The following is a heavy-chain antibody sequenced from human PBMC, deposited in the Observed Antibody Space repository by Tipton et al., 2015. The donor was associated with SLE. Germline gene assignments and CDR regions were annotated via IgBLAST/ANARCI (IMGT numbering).Heavy chain of an antibody. Sequence: SLRLSCVAPGFTFSVYSMNWVRQAPGKGLEWVSVISTTSSYIFYADSVKGRFTNSRDNAKNSLFLQMNSLRAEDTAVYYCAREGRGDYPTGGMDVWGKGTTVTVSS. CDR3: AREGRGDYPTGGMDV. D-gene: IGHD4-17*01. J-gene: IGHJ6*04. CDR2: ISTTSSYI. V-gene: IGHV3-21*01. CDR1: GFTFSVYS.